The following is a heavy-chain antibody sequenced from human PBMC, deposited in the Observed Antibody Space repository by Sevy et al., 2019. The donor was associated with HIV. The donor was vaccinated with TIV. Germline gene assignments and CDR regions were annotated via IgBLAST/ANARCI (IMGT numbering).Heavy chain of an antibody. D-gene: IGHD1-26*01. Sequence: GGSLRLSCAASGFTVSSNYMSWVRQAPGKGLEWVSVIYSGGSTYYADSVKGRFTISRDNSKNTLYLQMNSLSAEDTAVYYCARDRRVGYWYFDLWGRGTLVTVSS. CDR3: ARDRRVGYWYFDL. J-gene: IGHJ2*01. V-gene: IGHV3-53*01. CDR2: IYSGGST. CDR1: GFTVSSNY.